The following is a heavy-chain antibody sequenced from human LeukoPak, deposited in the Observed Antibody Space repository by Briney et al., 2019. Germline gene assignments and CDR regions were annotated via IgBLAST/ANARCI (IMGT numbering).Heavy chain of an antibody. D-gene: IGHD1-26*01. CDR3: AKSLRGSGSIRGAFDI. V-gene: IGHV3-53*01. J-gene: IGHJ3*02. Sequence: SGGSLRLSCAASGFTVSSNYMSWVRQAPGKGLEWVSVIYSGGSTYYADSVKGRFTISRDNSKNTLYLQMNSLGAEDTAVYYCAKSLRGSGSIRGAFDIWGQGTMVTVSS. CDR1: GFTVSSNY. CDR2: IYSGGST.